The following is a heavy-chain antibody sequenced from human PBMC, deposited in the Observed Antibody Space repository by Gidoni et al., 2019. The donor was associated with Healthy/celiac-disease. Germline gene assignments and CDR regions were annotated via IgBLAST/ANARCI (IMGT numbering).Heavy chain of an antibody. J-gene: IGHJ6*02. Sequence: QVQLVQSGAEVKKPGASVKVSCKASGYTFTGYYMHWVRQAPGQGLEWMGWINPNSGGTNYAQKFQGRVTITRDTSISTAYMEWLIKSKGLYGSGPDPYYGMDVWGQGTTVTVSS. CDR2: INPNSGGT. CDR1: GYTFTGYY. V-gene: IGHV1-2*02. D-gene: IGHD3-10*01. CDR3: PYYGMDV.